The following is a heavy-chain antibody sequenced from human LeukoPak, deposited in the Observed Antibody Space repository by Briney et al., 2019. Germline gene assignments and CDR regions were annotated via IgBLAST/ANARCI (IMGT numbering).Heavy chain of an antibody. V-gene: IGHV1-69*13. D-gene: IGHD6-19*01. J-gene: IGHJ4*02. CDR2: IIPIFGTS. CDR1: GYTFTSYY. Sequence: SVKVSCKASGYTFTSYYITWVRQTPGQGLEWMGGIIPIFGTSNYAQKFHSRVTMIADESTSTAYMELSSLRSEDTAFYYCARGSASSSGWTFYYFDSWGQGTLVTVSS. CDR3: ARGSASSSGWTFYYFDS.